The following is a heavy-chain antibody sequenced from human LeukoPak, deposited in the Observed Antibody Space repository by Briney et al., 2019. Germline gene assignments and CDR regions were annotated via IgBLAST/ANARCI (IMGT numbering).Heavy chain of an antibody. D-gene: IGHD3-22*01. CDR2: ISSSSSYI. J-gene: IGHJ4*02. CDR3: ARDGYYDSSGYAPQDY. Sequence: PGGSLRLSCAASGFTFSTYNMNWVRQAPGKGLEWVSSISSSSSYIYYADSVKGRFTISRDNAKNSLYLQMNSLRAEDTAVYYCARDGYYDSSGYAPQDYWGQGTLVTVSS. CDR1: GFTFSTYN. V-gene: IGHV3-21*01.